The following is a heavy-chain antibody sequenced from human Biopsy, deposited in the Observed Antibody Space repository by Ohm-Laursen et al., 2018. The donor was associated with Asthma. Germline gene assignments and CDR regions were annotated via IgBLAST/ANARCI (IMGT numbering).Heavy chain of an antibody. CDR2: ISFDGTSR. Sequence: SLRLSCAAPGFSFSNYGMQWVRQAPGKGLDWVAVISFDGTSRNYTDSVKGRFTISRDNSRNTLHLQMNSLRAEDTAVYYCAKDVFPGWELRRGPDYWGQGTLVTVSS. V-gene: IGHV3-30*18. D-gene: IGHD1-26*01. CDR1: GFSFSNYG. CDR3: AKDVFPGWELRRGPDY. J-gene: IGHJ4*02.